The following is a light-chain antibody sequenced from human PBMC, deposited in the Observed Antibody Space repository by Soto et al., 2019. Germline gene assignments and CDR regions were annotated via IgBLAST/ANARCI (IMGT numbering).Light chain of an antibody. CDR2: KVS. Sequence: QSVLTQPASVSGSPGQSITISCTGTSSDVGDGDFVSWHQQRPGKAPKLMIYKVSNRPSGVSNRFSGSKSGNTASLTISGLQAEDEADYYCCSYTRSYTWVFGGGTKLTVL. CDR3: CSYTRSYTWV. J-gene: IGLJ3*02. CDR1: SSDVGDGDF. V-gene: IGLV2-14*01.